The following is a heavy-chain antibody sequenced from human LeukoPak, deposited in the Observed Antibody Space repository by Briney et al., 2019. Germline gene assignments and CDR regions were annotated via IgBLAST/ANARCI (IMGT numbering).Heavy chain of an antibody. CDR2: VSFDGTIT. CDR3: ARDPWGGPPDYLEL. Sequence: GGSLRLSCRASDFNFGTYAMHWVRQAPGKGLEWVAVVSFDGTITIYRDSVKGRFTISRDNSKKTLYLQMNSLRGDDTALYFCARDPWGGPPDYLELWGLGTLVTVSS. V-gene: IGHV3-30*04. CDR1: DFNFGTYA. J-gene: IGHJ4*02. D-gene: IGHD3-16*01.